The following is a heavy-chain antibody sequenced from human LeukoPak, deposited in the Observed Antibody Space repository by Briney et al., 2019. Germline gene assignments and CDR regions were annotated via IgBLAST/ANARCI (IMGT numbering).Heavy chain of an antibody. CDR3: ASFKAVAGNFRAFDI. CDR2: IYYSGST. D-gene: IGHD6-19*01. CDR1: GGSISSSSYY. J-gene: IGHJ3*02. V-gene: IGHV4-61*05. Sequence: SETLSLTCTVSGGSISSSSYYWGWIRQPPGKGLEWIGYIYYSGSTNYNPSLKSRVTISVDTSKNQFSLKLSSVTAADTAVYYCASFKAVAGNFRAFDIWGQGTMVTVSS.